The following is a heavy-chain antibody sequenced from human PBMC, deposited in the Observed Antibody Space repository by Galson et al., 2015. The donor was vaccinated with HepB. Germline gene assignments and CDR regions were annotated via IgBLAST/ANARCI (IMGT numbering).Heavy chain of an antibody. CDR3: ARPGGSGFAFDY. J-gene: IGHJ4*02. V-gene: IGHV3-48*04. Sequence: SLRLSCAASGFTFSSYSMNWVRQAPGKGLEWVSYISSSSSTTYYADSVKGRFTISRDNAKNSLYLQMNSQRAEDTAVYYCARPGGSGFAFDYWGQGTLVTVSS. CDR1: GFTFSSYS. CDR2: ISSSSSTT. D-gene: IGHD3-10*01.